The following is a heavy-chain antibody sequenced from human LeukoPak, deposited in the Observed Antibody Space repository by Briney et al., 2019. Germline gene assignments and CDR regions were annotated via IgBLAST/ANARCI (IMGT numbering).Heavy chain of an antibody. CDR2: IYHSGST. CDR3: ARVLESGPATNAFDI. Sequence: SETLSLTCTVSGYSISSGYYWGWIRQPPGKGLEWIGSIYHSGSTYYNPSLKSRVTISVGTSKNQFSLKLSSVTAADTAVYYCARVLESGPATNAFDIWGQGTMVTVSS. D-gene: IGHD5-12*01. J-gene: IGHJ3*02. V-gene: IGHV4-38-2*02. CDR1: GYSISSGYY.